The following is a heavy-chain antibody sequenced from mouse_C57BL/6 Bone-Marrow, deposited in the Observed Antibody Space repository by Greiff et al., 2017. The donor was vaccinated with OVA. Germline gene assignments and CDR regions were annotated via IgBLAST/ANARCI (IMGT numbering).Heavy chain of an antibody. J-gene: IGHJ3*01. Sequence: VQLQQSGPELVKPGASVKISCKASGYAFSSSWMNWVKQRPGKGLEWIGRIYPGDGDTNYNGKFKGKATLTADKSSSTAYMQLSSLTSEDSAVYFCARTGGSLFAYWGQGTLVTVSA. CDR3: ARTGGSLFAY. CDR1: GYAFSSSW. D-gene: IGHD1-1*02. CDR2: IYPGDGDT. V-gene: IGHV1-82*01.